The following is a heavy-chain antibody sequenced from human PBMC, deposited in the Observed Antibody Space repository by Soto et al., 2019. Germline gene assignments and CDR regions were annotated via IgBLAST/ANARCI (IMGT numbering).Heavy chain of an antibody. CDR3: ATGGSYYGHDY. J-gene: IGHJ4*02. CDR2: IYNSGSS. V-gene: IGHV4-4*02. D-gene: IGHD1-26*01. CDR1: GGSISSSNW. Sequence: QVQLQESGPGLVKPSGTLSLTCAVSGGSISSSNWWGWVRQPPGKGLEWIGEIYNSGSSNYSPSLTSRVTISVDKSKNQFSLKLSSVTAADTAVYYCATGGSYYGHDYWGQGTLVTVSS.